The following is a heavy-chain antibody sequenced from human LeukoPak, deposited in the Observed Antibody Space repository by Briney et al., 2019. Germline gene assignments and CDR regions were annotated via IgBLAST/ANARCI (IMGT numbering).Heavy chain of an antibody. CDR3: ARDQDYGDYVSAYYYYGMDV. CDR1: GFTFSSYS. CDR2: ISSSSSYM. Sequence: AGGSLRLSCAASGFTFSSYSMNWVRQAPGKGLEWVSSISSSSSYMYYADSVKGRFTISRDNAKNSLYLQMNSLRAEDTAVYYCARDQDYGDYVSAYYYYGMDVWGQGTTVTVSS. D-gene: IGHD4-17*01. V-gene: IGHV3-21*01. J-gene: IGHJ6*02.